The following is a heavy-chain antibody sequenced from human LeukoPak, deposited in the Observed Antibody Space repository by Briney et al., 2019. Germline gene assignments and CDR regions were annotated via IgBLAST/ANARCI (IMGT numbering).Heavy chain of an antibody. Sequence: GGSLRLSCAASGFTFSSYWMHWVRQAPGKGLVWVSRINSDGSSTSYADSVKGRFTISRDNSKNTLYLQMNSLRAEDTAVYYCAKAGALITIFGVVIKTSGWYFDLWGRGTLVTVSS. V-gene: IGHV3-74*01. J-gene: IGHJ2*01. CDR1: GFTFSSYW. CDR3: AKAGALITIFGVVIKTSGWYFDL. CDR2: INSDGSST. D-gene: IGHD3-3*01.